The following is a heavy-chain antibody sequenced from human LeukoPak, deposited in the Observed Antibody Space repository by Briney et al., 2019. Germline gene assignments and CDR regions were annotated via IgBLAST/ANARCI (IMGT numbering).Heavy chain of an antibody. V-gene: IGHV1-2*02. J-gene: IGHJ4*02. CDR3: ARSLISSSWYRSDY. Sequence: GASVKVSCKASGYTFTSYGISWVRQAPGQGLEWMGWINPNSGGTNYAQKFQDRVTMARDTSISTAYMDLSSLRSDDTAMFYCARSLISSSWYRSDYWGQGSLVTVSS. CDR1: GYTFTSYG. D-gene: IGHD6-13*01. CDR2: INPNSGGT.